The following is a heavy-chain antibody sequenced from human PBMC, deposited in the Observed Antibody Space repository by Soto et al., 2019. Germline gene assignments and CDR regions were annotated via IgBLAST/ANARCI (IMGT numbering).Heavy chain of an antibody. V-gene: IGHV3-7*03. CDR2: IKQDGSEK. D-gene: IGHD2-15*01. J-gene: IGHJ6*02. Sequence: GGSLRLSCAASGFTFSSYWMSWVRQAPGKWLEWVANIKQDGSEKYYVDSVKGRFTISRDNAKNSLYLQMNSLRAEDTAVYYCARDHCSGGSCYSGGWYYYYGMDVWGQGTTVTVSS. CDR3: ARDHCSGGSCYSGGWYYYYGMDV. CDR1: GFTFSSYW.